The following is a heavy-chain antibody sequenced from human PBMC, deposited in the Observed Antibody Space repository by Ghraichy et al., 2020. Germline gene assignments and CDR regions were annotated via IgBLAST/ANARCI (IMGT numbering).Heavy chain of an antibody. D-gene: IGHD5-24*01. CDR3: ARHGKRCFDY. CDR1: GFPFSNYW. CDR2: IKNDGSDK. V-gene: IGHV3-7*01. Sequence: GGSLRLSCVASGFPFSNYWMAWVRQAPGKGLEWVANIKNDGSDKYYVDSVKGRFTISKDNADNSLFLQMDNLRAEDTAVYYCARHGKRCFDYWGQGTLVTVSS. J-gene: IGHJ4*02.